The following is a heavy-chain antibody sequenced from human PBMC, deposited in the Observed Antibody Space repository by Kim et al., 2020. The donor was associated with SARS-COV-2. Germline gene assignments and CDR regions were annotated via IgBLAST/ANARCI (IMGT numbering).Heavy chain of an antibody. D-gene: IGHD3-16*01. CDR3: AKVSSSYTYFYYMGV. J-gene: IGHJ6*03. Sequence: DSVKGRLTISRDNSKNTLYLQMSSLRAEDTAVYYCAKVSSSYTYFYYMGVWGKGTTVTVSS. V-gene: IGHV3-30*02.